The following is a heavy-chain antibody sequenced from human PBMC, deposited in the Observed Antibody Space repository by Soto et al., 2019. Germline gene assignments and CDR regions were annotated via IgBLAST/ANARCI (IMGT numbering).Heavy chain of an antibody. CDR3: TRDRPGITVFDAFTI. CDR2: VSYDGSNT. Sequence: QVQLVESGGGVVQPGRSLRRSCAASGFTFSSYVMHWVRQAPGKGLEWVAAVSYDGSNTHYVDSVKGRFTISRDNSKNRLFLQMNSLRTEDTAVYHCTRDRPGITVFDAFTIWGQGTMVTVSS. CDR1: GFTFSSYV. D-gene: IGHD1-20*01. V-gene: IGHV3-30*01. J-gene: IGHJ3*02.